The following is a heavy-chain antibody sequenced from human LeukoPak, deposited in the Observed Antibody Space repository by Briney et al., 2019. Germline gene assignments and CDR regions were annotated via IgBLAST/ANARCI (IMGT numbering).Heavy chain of an antibody. Sequence: SETLSLTCTASGGSISSYYWSWIRQPPGKGLEWIGYIYYSGSTNYNPSLKSRVPISVDTSKNQSSLKMSSVTAADTAVYYCARGIYCSSTSCYYNFDYWGQGTLVTVSS. V-gene: IGHV4-59*01. J-gene: IGHJ4*02. CDR3: ARGIYCSSTSCYYNFDY. D-gene: IGHD2-2*01. CDR2: IYYSGST. CDR1: GGSISSYY.